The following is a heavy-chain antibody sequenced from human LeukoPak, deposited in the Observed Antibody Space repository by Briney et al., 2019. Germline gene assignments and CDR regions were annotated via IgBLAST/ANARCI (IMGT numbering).Heavy chain of an antibody. D-gene: IGHD4-23*01. Sequence: GGSLRLSCAASGFTFDDYAMHWVRQAPGKGLEWVSGISWNSGSIGYADSVKGRFTISRDNAKNSLYLQMNSLRAEDTALYYCAKVGYGGNSEFDYWGQGTLVTVSS. V-gene: IGHV3-9*01. J-gene: IGHJ4*02. CDR1: GFTFDDYA. CDR3: AKVGYGGNSEFDY. CDR2: ISWNSGSI.